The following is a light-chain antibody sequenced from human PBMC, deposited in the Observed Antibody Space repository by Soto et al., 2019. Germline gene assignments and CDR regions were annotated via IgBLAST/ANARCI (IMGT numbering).Light chain of an antibody. CDR2: DVT. CDR1: SSDVGGYNY. CDR3: CSYAGSYTQV. J-gene: IGLJ3*02. V-gene: IGLV2-11*01. Sequence: QSVLTQPRSVSGSPGQSVTISCTGTSSDVGGYNYVSWYQQYPGKAPKPMIYDVTKRPSGVPDRFSGSKSGNTASLTISGLKAEDEADYYCCSYAGSYTQVFGGGTKLTVL.